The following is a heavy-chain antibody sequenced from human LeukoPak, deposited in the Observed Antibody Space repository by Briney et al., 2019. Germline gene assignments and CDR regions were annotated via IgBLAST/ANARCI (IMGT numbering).Heavy chain of an antibody. CDR3: ARPQRGYYDSTDAFDI. CDR2: IKQDGSEK. J-gene: IGHJ3*02. D-gene: IGHD3-22*01. CDR1: GFTFSSYG. V-gene: IGHV3-7*01. Sequence: GGSLRLSCAASGFTFSSYGMSWVRQAPGKGLEWVANIKQDGSEKYYVDSVKGRFTISRDNAKNSLYLQMNSLRAEDTAVYYCARPQRGYYDSTDAFDIWGQGTMVTVSS.